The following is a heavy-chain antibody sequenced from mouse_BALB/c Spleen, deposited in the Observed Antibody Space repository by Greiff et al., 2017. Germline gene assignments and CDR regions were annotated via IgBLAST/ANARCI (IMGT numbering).Heavy chain of an antibody. J-gene: IGHJ4*01. CDR2: ISSGGST. V-gene: IGHV5-6-5*01. CDR3: ASGITTDAMDY. D-gene: IGHD2-4*01. CDR1: GFTFSSYA. Sequence: EVMLVESGGGLVKPGGSLKLSCAASGFTFSSYAMSWVRQTPEKRLEWVASISSGGSTYYPDNVKGRFTISRDNARNILYLQMSSLRSEDTAMYYCASGITTDAMDYWGQGTSVTVSS.